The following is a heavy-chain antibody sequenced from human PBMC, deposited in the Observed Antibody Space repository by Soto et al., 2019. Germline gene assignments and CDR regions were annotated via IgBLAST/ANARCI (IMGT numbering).Heavy chain of an antibody. D-gene: IGHD6-25*01. Sequence: QVQLQESGPGLVKPSQTLSLTCTVSGGSISSVDYYWSWIRQPPGKGLQWIGYIYSGGNTYYNPSLKSRVTISVDTAKNQFSLKVNSVTAADTAMYYCARTYGSVGFALDYWGQGTLVTVSS. V-gene: IGHV4-30-4*01. CDR2: IYSGGNT. CDR1: GGSISSVDYY. J-gene: IGHJ4*02. CDR3: ARTYGSVGFALDY.